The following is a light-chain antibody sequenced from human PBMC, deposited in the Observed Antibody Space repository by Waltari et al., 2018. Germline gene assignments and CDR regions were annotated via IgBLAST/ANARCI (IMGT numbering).Light chain of an antibody. CDR2: DVS. Sequence: QSALTPPASVSGSPGQSITISCTGTSSDLGVYNYVSWYQQHPGKAPKLVIYDVSERPSGVSNRFSGSKSGNTASLTISGLQAEDEADYYCSSYTTSTWRVFGGGTRLTVL. CDR1: SSDLGVYNY. V-gene: IGLV2-14*01. J-gene: IGLJ3*02. CDR3: SSYTTSTWRV.